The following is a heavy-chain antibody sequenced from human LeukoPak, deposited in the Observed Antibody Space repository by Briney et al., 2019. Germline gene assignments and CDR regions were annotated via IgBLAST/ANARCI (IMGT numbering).Heavy chain of an antibody. Sequence: PGGSLRLSCAASGFTISSYSMNWVRQAPGKWLEWVSSISSSSSYIYYADSVKGRFTISRDNAKNSLYLQMNSLRAEDTPVYYCARDKITYSNSSPPANWGQRTLVTVSS. V-gene: IGHV3-21*01. CDR2: ISSSSSYI. J-gene: IGHJ4*02. CDR3: ARDKITYSNSSPPAN. CDR1: GFTISSYS. D-gene: IGHD4-11*01.